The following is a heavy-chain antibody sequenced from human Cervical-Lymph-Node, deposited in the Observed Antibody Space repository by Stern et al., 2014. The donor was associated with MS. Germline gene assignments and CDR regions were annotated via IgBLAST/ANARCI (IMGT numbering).Heavy chain of an antibody. J-gene: IGHJ4*02. CDR1: GFSLSTSGLG. Sequence: QITLKESGPALVKPTQTLTLTCTFSGFSLSTSGLGVGWIRQPPGEALEWLAYIDWDDQKRYSPSLKTRLTITKDTSKNQVVLTLTTVDPVDTATYYCAHRTAGPFDYWGQGTLVTVSS. CDR2: IDWDDQK. V-gene: IGHV2-5*02. CDR3: AHRTAGPFDY.